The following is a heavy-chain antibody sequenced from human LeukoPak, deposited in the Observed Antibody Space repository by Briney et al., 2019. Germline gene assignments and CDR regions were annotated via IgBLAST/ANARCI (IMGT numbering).Heavy chain of an antibody. D-gene: IGHD6-13*01. V-gene: IGHV4-4*09. J-gene: IGHJ3*02. CDR2: IYTSGST. CDR1: GGSISSYY. CDR3: ALTGYSSSWNAFDI. Sequence: KTSETLSLTCTVSGGSISSYYWSWIRQPPGKGLEWIGYIYTSGSTNYNPSLKSRVTISVDTSKNQFSLKLSSVTAADTAVYYGALTGYSSSWNAFDIWGQGTMVTVSS.